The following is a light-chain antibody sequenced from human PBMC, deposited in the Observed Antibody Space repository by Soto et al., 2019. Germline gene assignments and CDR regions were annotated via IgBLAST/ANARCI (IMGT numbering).Light chain of an antibody. CDR2: GAS. CDR1: QNIDMY. Sequence: DIQMTQSPSSLFASVGDTVTITCRASQNIDMYLNWYQQRPGKAPKVLISGASNLQSGVPSRFSGSGSGTDFTLTIHSLQPEDFATYSCQHTFSVPPWTFGQGTKVDIK. J-gene: IGKJ1*01. V-gene: IGKV1-39*01. CDR3: QHTFSVPPWT.